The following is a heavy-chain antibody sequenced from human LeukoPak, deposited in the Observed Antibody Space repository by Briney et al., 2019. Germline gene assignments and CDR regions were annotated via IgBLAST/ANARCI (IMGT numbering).Heavy chain of an antibody. Sequence: GGSLRLSCAASGFTFNSYWMSWVRQAPGKGLEWVANIKQDGSAKYYVDSVKGRFTISRDNAKNSLYLQMNSLRAEDTAVYYCARDSITMTVVVGDLDYWGQETLVTVSS. CDR2: IKQDGSAK. V-gene: IGHV3-7*01. J-gene: IGHJ4*02. CDR1: GFTFNSYW. D-gene: IGHD3-22*01. CDR3: ARDSITMTVVVGDLDY.